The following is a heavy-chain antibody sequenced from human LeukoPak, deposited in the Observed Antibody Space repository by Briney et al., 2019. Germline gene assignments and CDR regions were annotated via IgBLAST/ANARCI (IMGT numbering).Heavy chain of an antibody. Sequence: ASVKVSCKASGYTFTGYYMHWVRQAPGQGLEWRGWINPNIGGTNYAQKFQGRVTMTRDTSISTAYMELSRLRSDDTAVYYCARVGGSSWYHVFYMDVWGKGTTVTISS. D-gene: IGHD6-13*01. V-gene: IGHV1-2*02. CDR3: ARVGGSSWYHVFYMDV. CDR2: INPNIGGT. J-gene: IGHJ6*03. CDR1: GYTFTGYY.